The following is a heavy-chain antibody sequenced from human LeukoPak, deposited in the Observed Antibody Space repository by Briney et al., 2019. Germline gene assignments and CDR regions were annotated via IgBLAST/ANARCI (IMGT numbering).Heavy chain of an antibody. CDR2: ISFSGGST. CDR1: GFTFSTYA. J-gene: IGHJ6*02. D-gene: IGHD5-12*01. CDR3: AKEAFNWLRSHYYGVDV. Sequence: PGGSLRLSCAASGFTFSTYAMSWVRQAPGKGLEWASAISFSGGSTHYAESVKGRFTISRDNSKNTLYLQMNSLRAEDTAVYYCAKEAFNWLRSHYYGVDVWGQGTTVTVSS. V-gene: IGHV3-23*01.